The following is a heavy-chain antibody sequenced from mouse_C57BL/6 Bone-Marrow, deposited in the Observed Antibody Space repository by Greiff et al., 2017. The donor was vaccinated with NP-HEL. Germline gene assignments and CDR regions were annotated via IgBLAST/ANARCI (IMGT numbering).Heavy chain of an antibody. V-gene: IGHV5-17*01. CDR3: ASGPFYHFPPYWYFDV. J-gene: IGHJ1*03. CDR2: ISSGSSTI. D-gene: IGHD2-1*01. Sequence: EVKLMESGGGLVKPGGSLKLSCAASGFTFSDYGMHWVRQAPEKGLEWVAYISSGSSTIYYADTVKGRFTISRDNAKNTLFLQMTSLRSEDTAMYYCASGPFYHFPPYWYFDVWGTGTTVTVSS. CDR1: GFTFSDYG.